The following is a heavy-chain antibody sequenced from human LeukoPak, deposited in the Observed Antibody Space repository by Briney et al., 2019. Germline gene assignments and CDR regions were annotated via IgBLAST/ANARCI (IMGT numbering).Heavy chain of an antibody. V-gene: IGHV3-21*01. J-gene: IGHJ4*02. D-gene: IGHD2-2*01. Sequence: GGSLRLSCAASGFTFSSYSMNWVRQAPGKGLEWVSSISSSSSYIYYADSVKGRFTISRDNAKNSLYLQMNSLRAEDTAVYYCARMSGVVIVPAAYGYWGQGTLVTVSS. CDR3: ARMSGVVIVPAAYGY. CDR1: GFTFSSYS. CDR2: ISSSSSYI.